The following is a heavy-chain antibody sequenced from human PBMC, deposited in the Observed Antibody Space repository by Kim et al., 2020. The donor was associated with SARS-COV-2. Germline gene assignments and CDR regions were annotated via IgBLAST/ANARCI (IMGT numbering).Heavy chain of an antibody. CDR3: ARGENGYNFGDPFVY. D-gene: IGHD5-12*01. J-gene: IGHJ4*02. Sequence: SETLSLTCAVYGGSFSGYYWSWIRQPPGKGLEWIGEINHSGSTSYNPSLKSRVTISVDTSKNQFSLKLSSVTTADTAVYYCARGENGYNFGDPFVYWGQGTLVTVSS. V-gene: IGHV4-34*01. CDR2: INHSGST. CDR1: GGSFSGYY.